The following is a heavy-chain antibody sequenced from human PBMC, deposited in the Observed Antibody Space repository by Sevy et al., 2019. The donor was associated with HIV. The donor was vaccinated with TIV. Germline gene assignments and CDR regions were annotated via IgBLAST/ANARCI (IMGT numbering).Heavy chain of an antibody. CDR1: GFTFSSYA. CDR3: AKEYDFWSGYPNNWFDH. D-gene: IGHD3-3*01. V-gene: IGHV3-23*01. CDR2: ISGSGGST. Sequence: GGSLRLSCAASGFTFSSYAMSWVRQAPGKGLEWVSAISGSGGSTYYADSVKGRFTISRDNSKNTLYLQMNSLRAEDTAVYYCAKEYDFWSGYPNNWFDHWGQGTLVTVSS. J-gene: IGHJ5*02.